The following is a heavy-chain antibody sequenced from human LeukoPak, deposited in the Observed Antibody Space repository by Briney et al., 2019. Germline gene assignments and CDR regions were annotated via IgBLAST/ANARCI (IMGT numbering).Heavy chain of an antibody. D-gene: IGHD2-2*01. CDR2: INPNSGGT. Sequence: ASVKVSCKASGYTFTGYYMHWVRQAPGQGLEWMGWINPNSGGTNYAQKFQGRVTMARDTSISTAYMELSRLRSDDTAVYYCARTAARHNWFDPWGQGTLVTVSS. V-gene: IGHV1-2*02. J-gene: IGHJ5*02. CDR1: GYTFTGYY. CDR3: ARTAARHNWFDP.